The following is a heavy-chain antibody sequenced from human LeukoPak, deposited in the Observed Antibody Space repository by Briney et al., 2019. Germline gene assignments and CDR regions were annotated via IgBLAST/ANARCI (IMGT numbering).Heavy chain of an antibody. CDR2: IKSKTDGGTT. CDR3: TTACSGWYQYYYYYMDV. V-gene: IGHV3-15*01. J-gene: IGHJ6*03. CDR1: GFTFSNAW. D-gene: IGHD6-19*01. Sequence: GGSLRLSCAASGFTFSNAWMSWVRQAPGKGLEWVGRIKSKTDGGTTDYAAPVKGRFTISRDDSKNTLYLQMNSLKTEDTAVYYCTTACSGWYQYYYYYMDVWGKGTTVTVSS.